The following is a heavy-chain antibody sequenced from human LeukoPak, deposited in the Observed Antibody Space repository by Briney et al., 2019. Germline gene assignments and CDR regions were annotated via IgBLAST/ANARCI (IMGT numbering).Heavy chain of an antibody. Sequence: ASVKVSCKASGYTFTSYGISWVRQAPGQRLEWMGWINAGNGNTKSSQKFQGRVTITRDTSASTAYMELSSLRSEDTAVYYCARGSLASSGWYVLDYWGQGTLVTVSS. CDR3: ARGSLASSGWYVLDY. J-gene: IGHJ4*02. V-gene: IGHV1-3*01. D-gene: IGHD6-19*01. CDR1: GYTFTSYG. CDR2: INAGNGNT.